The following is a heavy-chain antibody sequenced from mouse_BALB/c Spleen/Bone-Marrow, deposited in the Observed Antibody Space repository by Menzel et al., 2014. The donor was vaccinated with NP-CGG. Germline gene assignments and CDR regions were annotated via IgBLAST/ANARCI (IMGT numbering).Heavy chain of an antibody. Sequence: EVKLVESGGGLVQPGGSLRLTCAASGFDFSSYCMTWVRQAPGKGLEWIGEINPDSSTINYTPSLKDKFIISRDNAKNTLYLQMNKVRSEDTALYYCAKNYYYSYVAYWGQGTLVTVSA. CDR2: INPDSSTI. CDR3: AKNYYYSYVAY. CDR1: GFDFSSYC. D-gene: IGHD1-2*01. J-gene: IGHJ3*01. V-gene: IGHV4-1*02.